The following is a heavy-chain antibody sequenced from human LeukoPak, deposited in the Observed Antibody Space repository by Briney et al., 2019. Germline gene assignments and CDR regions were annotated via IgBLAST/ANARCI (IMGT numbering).Heavy chain of an antibody. D-gene: IGHD6-6*01. CDR3: ARGGAARPDY. J-gene: IGHJ4*02. V-gene: IGHV3-30*03. CDR2: ISYDGSNE. CDR1: GFTFSSYG. Sequence: GGSLRLSCAASGFTFSSYGMHWVRQAPGKGLEWVALISYDGSNEYYADSVRGRFTISRDNSKFTLYMQMNSLRAEDTAVYYCARGGAARPDYWGQGTLVTVSS.